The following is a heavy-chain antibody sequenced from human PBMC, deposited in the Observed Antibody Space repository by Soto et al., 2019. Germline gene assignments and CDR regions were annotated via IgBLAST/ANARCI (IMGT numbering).Heavy chain of an antibody. CDR3: ARELLRYFDWSGAFDI. V-gene: IGHV3-30-3*01. Sequence: QVQLVESGGGVVQPGRSLRLSCAASGFTFSSYAMHWVRQAPGKGLEWVAVISYDGSNKYYADSVKGRFTISRDNSKNKLYLQINSLRAEDTGVDHCARELLRYFDWSGAFDIWGQGTMVTVSS. D-gene: IGHD3-9*01. CDR1: GFTFSSYA. J-gene: IGHJ3*02. CDR2: ISYDGSNK.